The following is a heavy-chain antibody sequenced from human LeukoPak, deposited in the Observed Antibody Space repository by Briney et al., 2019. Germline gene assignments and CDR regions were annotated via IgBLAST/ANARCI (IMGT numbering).Heavy chain of an antibody. CDR3: AKDLEVYPSYYFDY. CDR1: GFTSSSYA. V-gene: IGHV3-23*01. J-gene: IGHJ4*02. CDR2: ISGSGGST. Sequence: GGSLRLSCAASGFTSSSYAMSWVRQAPGKGLEWVSAISGSGGSTYYADSVKGRFTISRDNSKNTLYLQMNSLRAEDTAVYYCAKDLEVYPSYYFDYWGQGTLVTVSS.